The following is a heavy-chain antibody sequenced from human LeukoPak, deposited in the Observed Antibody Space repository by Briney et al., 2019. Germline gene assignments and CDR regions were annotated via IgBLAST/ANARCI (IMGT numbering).Heavy chain of an antibody. D-gene: IGHD3-9*01. J-gene: IGHJ4*02. Sequence: PSETLSLTCTVSGGSISSYYWSWIRQPPGKGLEWIGYIYYIGSTNYNPSLKRRVTISVDTSKTQFSLKLSSVTAADTAVYYCASLRNILTGYYRDFDYWGQGTLVTVSS. V-gene: IGHV4-59*08. CDR3: ASLRNILTGYYRDFDY. CDR1: GGSISSYY. CDR2: IYYIGST.